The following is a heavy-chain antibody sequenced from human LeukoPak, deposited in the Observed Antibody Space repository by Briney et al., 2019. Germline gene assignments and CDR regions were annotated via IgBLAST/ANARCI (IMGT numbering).Heavy chain of an antibody. D-gene: IGHD5-18*01. CDR3: ARARGYTAMVTYIDY. Sequence: SVKVSCKASGGTFSSYAISWVRQAPGQGLEWMGGIIPILGTANYAQKFQGRVTITTDESTSTAYMELSSLRSEDTAVYYCARARGYTAMVTYIDYWGQGTLVTVSS. CDR2: IIPILGTA. J-gene: IGHJ4*02. V-gene: IGHV1-69*05. CDR1: GGTFSSYA.